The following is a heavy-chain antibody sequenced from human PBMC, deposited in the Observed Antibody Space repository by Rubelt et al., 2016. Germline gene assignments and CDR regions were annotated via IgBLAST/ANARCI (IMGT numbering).Heavy chain of an antibody. V-gene: IGHV3-30*04. Sequence: GFTFSSYAMHWVRQAPGKGLEWVAVISYDGSNKYYADSVKGRFTLSRDNSKNTLYLQMNSLRAEDTAVYYCARDNESQLWKYFQHWGQGTLVTVSS. D-gene: IGHD5-18*01. J-gene: IGHJ1*01. CDR1: GFTFSSYA. CDR2: ISYDGSNK. CDR3: ARDNESQLWKYFQH.